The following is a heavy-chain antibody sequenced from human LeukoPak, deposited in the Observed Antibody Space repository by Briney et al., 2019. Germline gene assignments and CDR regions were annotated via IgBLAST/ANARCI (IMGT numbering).Heavy chain of an antibody. CDR3: AKEPVQTYSSSWYYFDY. CDR1: GFTFSSYG. D-gene: IGHD6-13*01. Sequence: PGGSLRLSCAASGFTFSSYGMHWVRQAPGKGLEWVAVISYDGSNKYYADSVKGRFTISRDNSKNTLYLQMNSLRAEDTAVYYCAKEPVQTYSSSWYYFDYWGQGTLVTVSS. J-gene: IGHJ4*02. CDR2: ISYDGSNK. V-gene: IGHV3-30*18.